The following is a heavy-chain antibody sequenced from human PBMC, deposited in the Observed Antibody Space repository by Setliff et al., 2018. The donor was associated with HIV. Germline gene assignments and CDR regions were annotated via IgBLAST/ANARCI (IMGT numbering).Heavy chain of an antibody. CDR2: IKRKSDGGTA. CDR1: GLKLSFSFAW. Sequence: PGGSLRLSCTASGLKLSFSFAWLSWVRQVPGKGLEWVGRIKRKSDGGTADYGAPVQGRFTISRDDSKNTLYLQMNSLKTEDTAVYYCTTQHDYGDQRRYYYYGMDVWGQGTTVTVSS. J-gene: IGHJ6*02. CDR3: TTQHDYGDQRRYYYYGMDV. D-gene: IGHD4-17*01. V-gene: IGHV3-15*01.